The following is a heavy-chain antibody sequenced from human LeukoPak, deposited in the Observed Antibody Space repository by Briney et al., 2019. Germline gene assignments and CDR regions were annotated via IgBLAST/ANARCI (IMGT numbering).Heavy chain of an antibody. CDR2: IYHSGST. CDR1: GYSISSGYY. J-gene: IGHJ4*02. Sequence: SETLSLTCAVSGYSISSGYYWGWIRQPPGKGLEWIGSIYHSGSTYYNPSLKSRVTISVDMSKNQFSLKLSSVTAADTAVYYCARSKSSSWYFDYWGQGTLVTVSS. D-gene: IGHD6-13*01. V-gene: IGHV4-38-2*01. CDR3: ARSKSSSWYFDY.